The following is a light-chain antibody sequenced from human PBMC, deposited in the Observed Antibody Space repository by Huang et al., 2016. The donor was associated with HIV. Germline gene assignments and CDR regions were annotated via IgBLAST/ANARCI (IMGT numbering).Light chain of an antibody. CDR1: QSVSSN. V-gene: IGKV3D-15*01. Sequence: IIMTQSPATLSVSPGERVTLSCRASQSVSSNVAWYQHKPGQAPRLLIYGTSTRATGIPARFSGSGSGTEFTLTISSLQSEDFALYYCQQYNSWPLFGQGTRLEMK. CDR2: GTS. J-gene: IGKJ5*01. CDR3: QQYNSWPL.